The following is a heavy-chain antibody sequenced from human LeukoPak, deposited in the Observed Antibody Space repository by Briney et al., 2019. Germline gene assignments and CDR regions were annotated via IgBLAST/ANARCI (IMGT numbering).Heavy chain of an antibody. D-gene: IGHD3-10*01. CDR3: ATAGYYGSGSYYPVPNWFDP. CDR2: FDPEDGET. CDR1: GYTLTELS. Sequence: ASVKVSCKVSGYTLTELSMHWVRQAPGKGLEWMGGFDPEDGETIYAQKFQGRVTMTEDTSTDTAYMELSSLRSEDTAVYYCATAGYYGSGSYYPVPNWFDPWGQGTLVTVSS. J-gene: IGHJ5*02. V-gene: IGHV1-24*01.